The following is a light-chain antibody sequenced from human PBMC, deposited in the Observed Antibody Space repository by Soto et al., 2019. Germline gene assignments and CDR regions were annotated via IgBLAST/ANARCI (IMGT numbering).Light chain of an antibody. Sequence: ESVWTLSPGTLSLSHGERATLSSSASLSVSSSYFAWYQQKPGQATRLLIYGASSRATGIPDRFSGSGSGTDFTLTISRLEPEDFAVYYCQQYGSSPPRLTFGGGTKVDVK. J-gene: IGKJ4*01. CDR3: QQYGSSPPRLT. V-gene: IGKV3-20*01. CDR1: LSVSSSY. CDR2: GAS.